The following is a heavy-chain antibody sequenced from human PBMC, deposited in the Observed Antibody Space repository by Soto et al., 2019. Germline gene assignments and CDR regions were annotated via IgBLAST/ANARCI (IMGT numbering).Heavy chain of an antibody. D-gene: IGHD3-10*01. Sequence: QLQLQESGPGLVKPSETLSLTCTVSGGSISSSSYYWGWIRQPPGKGLEWIGSIYYSGSTYYNPSPHSRVTISVDTPKNQFSPKLSSVTAADTAVYYCGRLRVREYYFDYWGQGTLVTVSS. CDR3: GRLRVREYYFDY. V-gene: IGHV4-39*01. J-gene: IGHJ4*02. CDR1: GGSISSSSYY. CDR2: IYYSGST.